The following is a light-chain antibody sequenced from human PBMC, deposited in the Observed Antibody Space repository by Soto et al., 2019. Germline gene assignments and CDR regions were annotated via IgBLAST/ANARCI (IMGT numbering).Light chain of an antibody. Sequence: DIQMTQSPSSLSASVGDRVTITCRASQSISSSLNWYQQKPGKVPKLLIYAASSLQSGVPSRFSGSGSGTDFTLTISSLQPEDFETYYCQQSYSTPRTLGQGTKGDIK. CDR1: QSISSS. V-gene: IGKV1-39*01. CDR3: QQSYSTPRT. J-gene: IGKJ1*01. CDR2: AAS.